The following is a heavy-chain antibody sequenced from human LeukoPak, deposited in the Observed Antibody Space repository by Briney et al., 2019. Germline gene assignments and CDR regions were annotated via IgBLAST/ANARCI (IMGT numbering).Heavy chain of an antibody. CDR2: IYTSGRT. V-gene: IGHV4-4*07. Sequence: PSETLSLTCTVSGVSISSYYWSWIRQPAGPGLKWIRRIYTSGRTNANPSLKSRVTMSVDTSKNQFSLKLSSVTAADTAVYYCARGRYYYGSGTDAFDIWGQGTMVTVSS. J-gene: IGHJ3*02. CDR1: GVSISSYY. D-gene: IGHD3-10*01. CDR3: ARGRYYYGSGTDAFDI.